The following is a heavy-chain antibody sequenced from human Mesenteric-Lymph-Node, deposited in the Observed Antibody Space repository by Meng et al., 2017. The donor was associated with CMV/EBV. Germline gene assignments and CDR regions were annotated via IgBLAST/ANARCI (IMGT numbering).Heavy chain of an antibody. J-gene: IGHJ4*02. V-gene: IGHV4-34*01. CDR3: ARHQRWLKSEGGFNY. D-gene: IGHD4-23*01. CDR1: GGSFSGYY. CDR2: INHSGST. Sequence: QVQIQQWGAGLLDPSVSLSLTCAVYGGSFSGYYWSWIRQPSGKGLEWIGEINHSGSTNYNPSLKSRVTISVDTSKNQFSLKLSSVTAADTAVYYCARHQRWLKSEGGFNYWGQGTLVTVSS.